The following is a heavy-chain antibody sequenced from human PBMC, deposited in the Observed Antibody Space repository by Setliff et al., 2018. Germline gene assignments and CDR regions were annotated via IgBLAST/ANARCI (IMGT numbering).Heavy chain of an antibody. Sequence: ASVKVSCKASGYTFTNYGINWVRQAPGQGLEWMGWMNPNSGNTGYAQKFQGRVTMTRDTSTSTFYMELSSLRSEDTAVYYCARGVGAMGDYWGQGTLVTVSS. CDR2: MNPNSGNT. CDR1: GYTFTNYG. CDR3: ARGVGAMGDY. D-gene: IGHD1-26*01. J-gene: IGHJ4*02. V-gene: IGHV1-8*02.